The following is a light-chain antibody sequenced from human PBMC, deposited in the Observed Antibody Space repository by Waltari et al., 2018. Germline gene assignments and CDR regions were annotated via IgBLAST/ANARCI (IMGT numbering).Light chain of an antibody. V-gene: IGLV8-61*01. CDR1: SVSVSTPSY. Sequence: QTVVTQEPSLSVSPGGTVTLTFSLSSVSVSTPSYPNWDQQTPGQAPRTRVYKGDTGSSGVPDRFSDSVVGNKAALTITGVQAADESDYYCLMYMGSGIWVFGGGTKLTVL. CDR2: KGD. J-gene: IGLJ3*02. CDR3: LMYMGSGIWV.